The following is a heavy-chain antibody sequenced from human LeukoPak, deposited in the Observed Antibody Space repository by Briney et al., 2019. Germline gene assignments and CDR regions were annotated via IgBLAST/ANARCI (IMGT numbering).Heavy chain of an antibody. CDR2: ISSSSSTI. Sequence: GGSLRLSCAASGFTFSSYGMNWVRQAPGRGLEWVSYISSSSSTIYYADSVKGRFTISRDNAKNSLYLQMNSLRAEDTAVYYCAKDRGYSYGFFDYWGRGTLVTVSS. CDR3: AKDRGYSYGFFDY. V-gene: IGHV3-48*01. J-gene: IGHJ4*02. D-gene: IGHD5-18*01. CDR1: GFTFSSYG.